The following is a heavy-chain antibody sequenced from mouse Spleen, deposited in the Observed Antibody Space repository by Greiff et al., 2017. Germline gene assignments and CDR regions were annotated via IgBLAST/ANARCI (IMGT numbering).Heavy chain of an antibody. CDR3: ASPTTDRAY. V-gene: IGHV5-9-3*01. CDR1: GFTFSSYA. CDR2: ISSGGSYT. J-gene: IGHJ3*01. D-gene: IGHD1-1*01. Sequence: EVQVVESGGGLVKPGGSLKLSCAASGFTFSSYAMSWVRQTPEKRLEWVATISSGGSYTYYPDSVKGRFTISRDNAKNTLYLQMSSLRSEDTAMYYCASPTTDRAYWGQGTLVTVSA.